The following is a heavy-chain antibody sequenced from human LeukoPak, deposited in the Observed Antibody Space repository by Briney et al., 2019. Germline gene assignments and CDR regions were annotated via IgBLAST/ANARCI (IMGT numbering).Heavy chain of an antibody. CDR1: GGSISSGDYY. Sequence: PSETLSLTCTVSGGSISSGDYYWSWIRQPPGKGLEWIGSIYYSGSTYYNPSLKSRVTISVDTSKNQFSLKLSSVTAADTAVYYCARGMSSSGWYSKYYFDYWGQGTLVTVSS. J-gene: IGHJ4*02. CDR2: IYYSGST. D-gene: IGHD6-19*01. CDR3: ARGMSSSGWYSKYYFDY. V-gene: IGHV4-39*07.